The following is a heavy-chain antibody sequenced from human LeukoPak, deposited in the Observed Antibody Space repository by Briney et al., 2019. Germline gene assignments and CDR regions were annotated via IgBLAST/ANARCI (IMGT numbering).Heavy chain of an antibody. CDR3: AKEGSGYYFDY. Sequence: PGGSLRLSCAASGFTFSSYGMHWVRQAPGKGLEWVAVISYDGSSKYYADSVKGRFTISRDNSKNTLYLQMNSLRAEDTAVYYCAKEGSGYYFDYWGQGTLVTVSS. CDR2: ISYDGSSK. V-gene: IGHV3-30*18. CDR1: GFTFSSYG. D-gene: IGHD3-10*01. J-gene: IGHJ4*02.